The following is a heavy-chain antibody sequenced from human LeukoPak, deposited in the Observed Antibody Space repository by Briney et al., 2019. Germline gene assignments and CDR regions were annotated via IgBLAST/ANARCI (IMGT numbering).Heavy chain of an antibody. J-gene: IGHJ4*02. CDR3: AKDLTIFGVVIPYD. Sequence: SGGSLRLSCAASGFTFSSYAMSWVRQAPGKGLEWVSAISGSGGSTYYADSVKGRFTISRDNSKNTLYLQMNSLRAEDTAVYYCAKDLTIFGVVIPYDWGQGTLVTVSS. CDR2: ISGSGGST. CDR1: GFTFSSYA. D-gene: IGHD3-3*01. V-gene: IGHV3-23*01.